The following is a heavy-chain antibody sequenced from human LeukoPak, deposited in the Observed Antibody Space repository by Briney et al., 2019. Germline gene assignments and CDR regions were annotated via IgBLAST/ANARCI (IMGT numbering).Heavy chain of an antibody. Sequence: SETLSLTCAVSGGSISSGGYSWSWIRQPPGKGLEWIGYIYHSGSTYYNPSLKSRVTISVDRSKNQFSLKLSSVTAADTAVYYCARVSRGIFGVVINYYYGMDVWGQGTTVTVSS. V-gene: IGHV4-30-2*01. J-gene: IGHJ6*02. CDR2: IYHSGST. CDR3: ARVSRGIFGVVINYYYGMDV. D-gene: IGHD3-3*01. CDR1: GGSISSGGYS.